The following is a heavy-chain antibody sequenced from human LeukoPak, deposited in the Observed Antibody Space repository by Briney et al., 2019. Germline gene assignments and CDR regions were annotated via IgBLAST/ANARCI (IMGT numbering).Heavy chain of an antibody. D-gene: IGHD3-9*01. CDR3: ARYYDILTGSNWLDP. J-gene: IGHJ5*02. V-gene: IGHV1-18*01. CDR1: GYTFTSYG. Sequence: ASVKVSCKASGYTFTSYGISWVRQAPGRGLEWMGWISAYNGNTNYAQKLQGRVTMTTDTSTSTAYMELRSLRSDDTAVYYCARYYDILTGSNWLDPWGQGTLVTVSS. CDR2: ISAYNGNT.